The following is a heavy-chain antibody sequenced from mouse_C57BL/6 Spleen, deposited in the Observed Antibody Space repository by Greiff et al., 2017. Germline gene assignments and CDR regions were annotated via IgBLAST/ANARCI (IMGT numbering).Heavy chain of an antibody. J-gene: IGHJ3*01. CDR2: IYPGDGDT. V-gene: IGHV1-82*01. D-gene: IGHD2-3*01. CDR1: GYAFSSSW. CDR3: ARSVYDGYYWFAY. Sequence: VQLQQSGPELVKPGASVKISCKASGYAFSSSWMNWVKQRPGKGLEWIGRIYPGDGDTNYNGKFKGKATLTADKSSSTAYMQLSSLTSEDSAVYFCARSVYDGYYWFAYWGQGTLVTVSA.